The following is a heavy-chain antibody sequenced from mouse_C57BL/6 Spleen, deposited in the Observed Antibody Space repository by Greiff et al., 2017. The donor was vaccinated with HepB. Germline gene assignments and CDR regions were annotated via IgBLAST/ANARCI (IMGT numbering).Heavy chain of an antibody. Sequence: EVQLVESGGGLVKPGGSLKLSCAASGFTFSDYGMHWVRQAPEKGLEWVAYISSGSSTIYYADTVKGRFTISRDNAKDTLFLKMTSLRSEDTAMYYCARPYYYGSSYDAMDYWGQGTSVTVSS. V-gene: IGHV5-17*01. CDR2: ISSGSSTI. CDR1: GFTFSDYG. D-gene: IGHD1-1*01. J-gene: IGHJ4*01. CDR3: ARPYYYGSSYDAMDY.